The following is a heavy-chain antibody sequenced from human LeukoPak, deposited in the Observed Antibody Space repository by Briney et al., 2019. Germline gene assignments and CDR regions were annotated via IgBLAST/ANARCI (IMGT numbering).Heavy chain of an antibody. J-gene: IGHJ4*02. Sequence: SETLSLTCNVFGYSISSDYYWGWIRQPPGKGLEWTATIYHDGSTYYNPSLKGRVIISLDTSKNQFSLKLTYVTAADTAVYYCARDPSGSSSWVRFDYWGQGTLVTVSS. V-gene: IGHV4-38-2*02. CDR3: ARDPSGSSSWVRFDY. D-gene: IGHD6-13*01. CDR1: GYSISSDYY. CDR2: IYHDGST.